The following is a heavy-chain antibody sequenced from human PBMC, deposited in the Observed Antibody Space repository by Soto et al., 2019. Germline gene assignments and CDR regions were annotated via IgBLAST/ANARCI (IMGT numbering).Heavy chain of an antibody. V-gene: IGHV5-10-1*01. CDR3: ATRARYSRRAATHGMEV. CDR1: GYSFTSYW. CDR2: IDPSDSYT. D-gene: IGHD4-4*01. Sequence: GASLKISCKGSGYSFTSYWISWVRQMPGKGLEWMGRIDPSDSYTNYSPSFQGHVTISADKSISTAYLQWSSLKASDTAMYYCATRARYSRRAATHGMEVWGQETTVTVSS. J-gene: IGHJ6*02.